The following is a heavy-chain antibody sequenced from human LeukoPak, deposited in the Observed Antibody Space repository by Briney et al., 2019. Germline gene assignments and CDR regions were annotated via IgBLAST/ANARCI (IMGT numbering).Heavy chain of an antibody. CDR1: GGSFSGYY. CDR2: INHSGST. D-gene: IGHD3-10*01. J-gene: IGHJ3*02. Sequence: SETLSLTCAVYGGSFSGYYWSWIRQPPGKGLEWIGEINHSGSTNYNSSLKSRVTISVDTSKNQFSLKLSSVTAADTAVYYCAGISPRRGITMVRGAFDIWGQGTMVAVSS. CDR3: AGISPRRGITMVRGAFDI. V-gene: IGHV4-34*01.